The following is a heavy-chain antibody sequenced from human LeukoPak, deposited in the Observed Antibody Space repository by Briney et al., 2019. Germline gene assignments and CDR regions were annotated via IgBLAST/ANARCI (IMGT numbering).Heavy chain of an antibody. CDR3: ARASMVRDSYYMDV. CDR1: GGSFSGYY. CDR2: INHSGST. Sequence: SETLSLTCAVYGGSFSGYYWSWIRQPPGKGLEWIGEINHSGSTNYNPSLKSRVTISVDTSKNQFSLKLSSVTAADTAVYYCARASMVRDSYYMDVWGKGTTVTISS. J-gene: IGHJ6*03. D-gene: IGHD3-10*01. V-gene: IGHV4-34*01.